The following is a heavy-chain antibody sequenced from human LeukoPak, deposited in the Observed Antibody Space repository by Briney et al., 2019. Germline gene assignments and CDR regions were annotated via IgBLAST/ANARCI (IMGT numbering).Heavy chain of an antibody. CDR2: IYYSGST. Sequence: PSETLSLTCTVSGGSISSYYWSWIRQPPGKGLEWIGHIYYSGSTNYNPSLKSRVTISVDTSKNQFSLKLSSVTAADTAVYYCARYGSYQFDYWGQGTLVTVSS. CDR3: ARYGSYQFDY. J-gene: IGHJ4*02. D-gene: IGHD1-26*01. CDR1: GGSISSYY. V-gene: IGHV4-59*08.